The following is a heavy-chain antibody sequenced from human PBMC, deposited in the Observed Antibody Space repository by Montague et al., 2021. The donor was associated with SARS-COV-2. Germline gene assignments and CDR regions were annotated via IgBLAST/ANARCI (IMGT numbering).Heavy chain of an antibody. V-gene: IGHV4-59*13. Sequence: SETLSLTCTVSGGSISSYYWSWIRQPPGKGLEWIGYIHYSGSTNYHPSLKSRVTISVSTSKNQFSLKLSSVTAADTAVYYCARASHYSDSSGHFDYWGQGTLVTVSS. CDR3: ARASHYSDSSGHFDY. J-gene: IGHJ4*02. D-gene: IGHD3-22*01. CDR2: IHYSGST. CDR1: GGSISSYY.